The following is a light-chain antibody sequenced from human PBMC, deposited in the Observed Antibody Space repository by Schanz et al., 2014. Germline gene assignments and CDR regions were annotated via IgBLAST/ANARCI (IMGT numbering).Light chain of an antibody. CDR2: GAS. J-gene: IGKJ2*01. V-gene: IGKV3D-15*01. Sequence: EIVLTQSPATLSLSPGERATLSCRASQNVASYLAWYQQRPGRAPKLLIYGASSRATGIPDRFSGSGSGTEFTLTISSLQSEDFAVYYCQHYNNWPPYTFGQGTKVEIK. CDR3: QHYNNWPPYT. CDR1: QNVASY.